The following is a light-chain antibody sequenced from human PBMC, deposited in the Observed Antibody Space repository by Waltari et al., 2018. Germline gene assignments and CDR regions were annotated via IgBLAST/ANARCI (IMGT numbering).Light chain of an antibody. CDR2: DVH. CDR3: YSFTTSSTRV. J-gene: IGLJ1*01. CDR1: SSDVGHYDS. Sequence: QSALTQPAPVSGSPGQSITIPCPGTSSDVGHYDSVYWFQQHPGNAPKLMIYDVHNRPSGVSTRFSGSKSGNTASLTISGLQAEDEADYYCYSFTTSSTRVFGTGTKVTVL. V-gene: IGLV2-14*03.